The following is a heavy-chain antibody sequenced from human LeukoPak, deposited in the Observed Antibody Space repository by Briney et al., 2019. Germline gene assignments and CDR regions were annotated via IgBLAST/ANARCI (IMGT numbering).Heavy chain of an antibody. Sequence: SETLSLTCGVSGGSISNTNWWTWVRQPPGKGLEWIGEINHSGSTNYNPSLKSRVTISVDTSKNQFSLKLSSVTAADTAVYYCARVPIVVVVAATLKSDWFDPWGQGTLVTVSS. J-gene: IGHJ5*02. V-gene: IGHV4-4*02. CDR2: INHSGST. CDR3: ARVPIVVVVAATLKSDWFDP. CDR1: GGSISNTNW. D-gene: IGHD2-15*01.